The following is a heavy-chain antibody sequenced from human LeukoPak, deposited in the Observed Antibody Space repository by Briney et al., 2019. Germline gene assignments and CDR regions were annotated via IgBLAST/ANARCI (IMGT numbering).Heavy chain of an antibody. CDR1: GYTFTNYP. J-gene: IGHJ4*02. CDR2: INTKTGSP. D-gene: IGHD6-19*01. CDR3: ARGGYSRGQGSPFDY. Sequence: ASVKVSCEASGYTFTNYPMIWVRQAPGEGLEWMGWINTKTGSPTYAQGFTGRFVFSLDTSVSTTYLQISGLKAEDTAMYYCARGGYSRGQGSPFDYWGQGTLVTVSS. V-gene: IGHV7-4-1*02.